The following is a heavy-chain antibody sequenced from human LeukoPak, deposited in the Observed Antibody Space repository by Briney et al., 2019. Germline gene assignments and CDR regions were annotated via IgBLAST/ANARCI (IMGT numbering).Heavy chain of an antibody. Sequence: GGSLRLPCAASGFTFDDYGMSWVRQAPGKGLEWVSGIYWNGGSTGYADSVKGRFTISRDNAKTSLYLQMNSLSAEDAALYYCARGGGWLQQIDYWGQGTLVTVSS. CDR3: ARGGGWLQQIDY. D-gene: IGHD5-24*01. CDR1: GFTFDDYG. CDR2: IYWNGGST. J-gene: IGHJ4*02. V-gene: IGHV3-20*04.